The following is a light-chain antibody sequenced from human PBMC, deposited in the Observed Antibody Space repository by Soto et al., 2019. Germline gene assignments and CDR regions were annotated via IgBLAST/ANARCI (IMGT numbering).Light chain of an antibody. CDR2: GAS. CDR1: QGIGKD. J-gene: IGKJ1*01. CDR3: QQYHIYSWT. Sequence: AIEMTQAPSSLSASVGDTVTITCRASQGIGKDLAWFQQRPGKAPKLLIYGASGLQNGVPSRFSGSGSGTDFTLTINSLQADDFATYYCQQYHIYSWTFGQGTKVDIK. V-gene: IGKV1-6*01.